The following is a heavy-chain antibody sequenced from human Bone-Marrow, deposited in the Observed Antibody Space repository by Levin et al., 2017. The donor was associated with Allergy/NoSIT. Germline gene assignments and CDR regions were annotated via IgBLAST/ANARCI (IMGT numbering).Heavy chain of an antibody. CDR1: GFTFSSHW. CDR3: ARGFWGAFDV. J-gene: IGHJ3*01. CDR2: INPDGSST. V-gene: IGHV3-74*01. D-gene: IGHD3-16*01. Sequence: PGGSLRLSCAASGFTFSSHWMHWVRQGPGKRLVWVARINPDGSSTTYEDSVKGRFTMSRDNAKNTLSLQMNSLRVEDTAVYYCARGFWGAFDVWGQGTTVTVSS.